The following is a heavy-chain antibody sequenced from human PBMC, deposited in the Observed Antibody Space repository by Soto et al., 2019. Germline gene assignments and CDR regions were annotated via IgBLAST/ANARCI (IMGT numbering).Heavy chain of an antibody. V-gene: IGHV1-58*01. CDR3: AAVSSRSGWYGGSYYYYYGMDV. CDR1: GFTFTSSA. CDR2: IVVGSGNT. Sequence: SVKVSCKASGFTFTSSAVQWVRQARGQRLEWIGWIVVGSGNTNYAQKFQERVTITRDMSTSTAYMELSSLRSEDTAVYYCAAVSSRSGWYGGSYYYYYGMDVWGQGTTVTAP. D-gene: IGHD6-19*01. J-gene: IGHJ6*02.